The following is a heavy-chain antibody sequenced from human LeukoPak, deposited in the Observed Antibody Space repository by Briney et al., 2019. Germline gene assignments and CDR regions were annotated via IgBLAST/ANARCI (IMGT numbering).Heavy chain of an antibody. CDR2: VDFDGTGT. CDR3: ATGLGFYYDY. V-gene: IGHV3-74*03. CDR1: GLTFTKYW. Sequence: PGGSLRLSCAASGLTFTKYWMHWVRQAPGKGLMWVSRVDFDGTGTTYADSVRGRFTISRDNAKNTVYLQMNSLRAEDTAVYFCATGLGFYYDYWDQGTLVTVSS. D-gene: IGHD2/OR15-2a*01. J-gene: IGHJ4*02.